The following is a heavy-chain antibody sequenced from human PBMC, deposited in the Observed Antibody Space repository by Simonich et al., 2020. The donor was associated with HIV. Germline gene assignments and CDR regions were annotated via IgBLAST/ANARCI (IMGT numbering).Heavy chain of an antibody. Sequence: EVQLVESGGGLVKPGGSLRLSCAASGFTFSSYSMNWVRQAPGKGLEWVSSISSISSYIYYADSVKGRFTISRDNAKNSLYLQMNSLRAEDTAVYYCARDGYGSVSSGLFDYWGQGTLVTVSS. J-gene: IGHJ4*02. CDR3: ARDGYGSVSSGLFDY. V-gene: IGHV3-21*01. CDR1: GFTFSSYS. D-gene: IGHD3-10*01. CDR2: ISSISSYI.